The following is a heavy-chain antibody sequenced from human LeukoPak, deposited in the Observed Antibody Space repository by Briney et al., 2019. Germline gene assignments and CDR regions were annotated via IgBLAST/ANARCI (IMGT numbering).Heavy chain of an antibody. CDR2: ISSSGSTI. D-gene: IGHD6-13*01. CDR1: GFTFSSYE. J-gene: IGHJ4*02. CDR3: ARARGGSAAAAGQNDY. V-gene: IGHV3-48*03. Sequence: TGGSLRLSCAASGFTFSSYEMNWVRQAPGKGLEWVSYISSSGSTIYYADSVKGRFTISRDNAKNSLYLQMNSLRAEDTAVYYCARARGGSAAAAGQNDYWGQGTLVTVSS.